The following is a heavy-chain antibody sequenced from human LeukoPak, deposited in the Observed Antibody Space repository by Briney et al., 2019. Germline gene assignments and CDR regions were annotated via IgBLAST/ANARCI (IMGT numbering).Heavy chain of an antibody. J-gene: IGHJ4*02. D-gene: IGHD4-17*01. CDR3: AKDLGATYGDYFDY. CDR2: ISGSGGST. Sequence: LTGGPLRLSCAASGFTFSSYAMSWVRQAPGKGLEWVSAISGSGGSTYYADSVKGRFTISRDNSKNTLYLQMNSLRAEDTAVYYCAKDLGATYGDYFDYWGQGTLVTVSS. CDR1: GFTFSSYA. V-gene: IGHV3-23*01.